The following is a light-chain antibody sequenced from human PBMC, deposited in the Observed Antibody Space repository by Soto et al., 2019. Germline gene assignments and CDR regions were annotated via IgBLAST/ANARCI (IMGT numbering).Light chain of an antibody. V-gene: IGKV3-20*01. CDR3: QQYNNWPPIT. Sequence: EFVLTQSPGTLSLSPGERTTLSCRASQTVRNNYLAWYQQKPGQAPRLLTYDASSRATGIPDRFSGGGSGTEFTLTISSLQSEDFAVYYCQQYNNWPPITFGQGTRLEIK. CDR1: QTVRNNY. J-gene: IGKJ5*01. CDR2: DAS.